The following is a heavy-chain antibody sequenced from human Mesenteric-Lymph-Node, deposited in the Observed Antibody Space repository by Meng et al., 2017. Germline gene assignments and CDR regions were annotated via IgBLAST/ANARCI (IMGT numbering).Heavy chain of an antibody. CDR2: IYHSGST. V-gene: IGHV4-4*02. J-gene: IGHJ4*02. Sequence: WVRQAPGKGLEWIGDIYHSGSTNYNPSLTSRVTISVDTSKNQFSLKLSSVTAADTAVYYCARDLCSGGSCYPSHWGQGTLVTVSS. D-gene: IGHD2-15*01. CDR3: ARDLCSGGSCYPSH.